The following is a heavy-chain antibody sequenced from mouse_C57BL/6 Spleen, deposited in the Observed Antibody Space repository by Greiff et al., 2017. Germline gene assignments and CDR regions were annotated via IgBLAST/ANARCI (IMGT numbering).Heavy chain of an antibody. J-gene: IGHJ1*03. V-gene: IGHV1-53*01. Sequence: QVQLQQSGTELVKPGASVKLSCKASGYTFTSSWMHWVKPRPGPGLEWIGNITPSNGGTNYNAKFKSTATLTVDKSSSTAYMQLSSLTSEDSAVYYCARVDNYYWYFDVWGTGTTVTVAS. CDR1: GYTFTSSW. CDR3: ARVDNYYWYFDV. CDR2: ITPSNGGT.